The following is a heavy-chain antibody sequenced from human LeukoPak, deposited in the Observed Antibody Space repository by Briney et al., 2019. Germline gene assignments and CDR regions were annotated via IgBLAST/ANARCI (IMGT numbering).Heavy chain of an antibody. J-gene: IGHJ4*02. CDR2: INPNSGGT. Sequence: ASVKVSCKASGYTFTGYYMHWVRQAPGQGLEWMGWINPNSGGTNYAQKFQGRVTMTRDTSISTAYMELSRLRSDDTAVYYCARVSSSTSSRYEPHFDYWGQGTLVTVSS. V-gene: IGHV1-2*02. CDR3: ARVSSSTSSRYEPHFDY. CDR1: GYTFTGYY. D-gene: IGHD2-2*01.